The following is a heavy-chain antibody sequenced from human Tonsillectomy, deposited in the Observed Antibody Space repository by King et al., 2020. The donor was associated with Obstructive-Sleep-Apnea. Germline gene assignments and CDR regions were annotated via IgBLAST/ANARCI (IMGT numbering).Heavy chain of an antibody. V-gene: IGHV4-30-4*01. J-gene: IGHJ4*02. D-gene: IGHD5-24*01. CDR1: GDSISSGGYY. CDR3: ARRPRRDGLYYFDY. Sequence: VQLQESGPGLVKPSQTLSLTCTVSGDSISSGGYYWSWIRQPPGKGLEWIGYIYYSGNTYYNPSLKSRVTISVDTSKNQFSLKLSSVTAADTAVFYFARRPRRDGLYYFDYWGQGTLVTVSS. CDR2: IYYSGNT.